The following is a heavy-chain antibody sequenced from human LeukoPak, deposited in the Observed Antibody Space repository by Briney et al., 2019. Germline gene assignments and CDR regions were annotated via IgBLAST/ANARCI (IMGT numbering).Heavy chain of an antibody. Sequence: SEALSLTCTVSGGSISSSSYYWGWIRQPPGKGLEWIGSIYYSGSTYYNPSLKSRVTISVDTSKNQFSLKLSSVTAADTAVYYCARRFPTTVTTNFSNWFDPLGQGTLGTGSS. D-gene: IGHD4-11*01. J-gene: IGHJ5*02. V-gene: IGHV4-39*01. CDR2: IYYSGST. CDR1: GGSISSSSYY. CDR3: ARRFPTTVTTNFSNWFDP.